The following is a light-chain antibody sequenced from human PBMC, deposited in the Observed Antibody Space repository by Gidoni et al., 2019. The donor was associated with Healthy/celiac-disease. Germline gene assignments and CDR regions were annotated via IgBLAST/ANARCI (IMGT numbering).Light chain of an antibody. CDR1: SGSVSPCYS. CDR2: NTN. V-gene: IGLV8-61*01. J-gene: IGLJ3*02. CDR3: VLYRGSGISV. Sequence: QTVVTQEPSVSVAPGGTVTLTCGLRSGSVSPCYSPSLYQQTPVQAPRTLIYNTNTRSSGVPDRFSGSILGNKAALTITGAQADDESDYYCVLYRGSGISVFGGGTKLTVL.